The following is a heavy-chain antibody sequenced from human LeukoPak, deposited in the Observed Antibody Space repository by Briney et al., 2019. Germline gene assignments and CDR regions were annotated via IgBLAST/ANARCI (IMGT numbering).Heavy chain of an antibody. J-gene: IGHJ4*02. CDR3: AKWPEGATPKFHY. CDR2: ISGSGGVT. D-gene: IGHD1-26*01. CDR1: GFTFSSYA. V-gene: IGHV3-23*01. Sequence: RGSLRLSCAASGFTFSSYAMSWVRQAPGKGLEWVSTISGSGGVTYYPDSVRGRFTISRDNSKNTLHLQMDSLRAEDTAIYYCAKWPEGATPKFHYWGQGTLVTVSS.